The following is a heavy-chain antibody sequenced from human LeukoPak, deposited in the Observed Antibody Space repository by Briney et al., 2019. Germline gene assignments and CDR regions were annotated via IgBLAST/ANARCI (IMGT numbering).Heavy chain of an antibody. J-gene: IGHJ5*02. CDR3: ARLYLWVEAPRTLFVLDL. Sequence: ASVKVSCKASGYTFSVHYIYWVRQAPGQGLEWMGWINPKNRDTDYTQQLQGRFTMTRDTSIDTAYMEFSILTYDDTAMYFCARLYLWVEAPRTLFVLDLWGQGTLVIVSS. CDR1: GYTFSVHY. CDR2: INPKNRDT. V-gene: IGHV1-2*02. D-gene: IGHD2-8*01.